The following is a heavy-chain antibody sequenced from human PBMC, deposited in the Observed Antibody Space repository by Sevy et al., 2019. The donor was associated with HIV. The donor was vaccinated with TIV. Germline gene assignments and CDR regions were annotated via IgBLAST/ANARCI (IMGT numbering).Heavy chain of an antibody. CDR1: GGTFSSYA. CDR3: ARVQTYSGSYYGPYFDY. V-gene: IGHV1-69*13. Sequence: ASVKVSCKASGGTFSSYAISWVRQAPGQGLEWMGGIIPIFGTANYAQKFQGRVTITADESTCTAYMELSSLRSEDTAVYYCARVQTYSGSYYGPYFDYWGQGTLVTVSS. D-gene: IGHD1-26*01. J-gene: IGHJ4*02. CDR2: IIPIFGTA.